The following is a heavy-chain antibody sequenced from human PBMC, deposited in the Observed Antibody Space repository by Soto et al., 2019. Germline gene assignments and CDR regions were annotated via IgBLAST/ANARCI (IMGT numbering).Heavy chain of an antibody. CDR2: INPSGGST. D-gene: IGHD3-22*01. Sequence: ASVKVSCKASGYTFTSYYMHWVRQAPGQGLEWMGIINPSGGSTSYAQKFQGRVTMTRDTSTSTVYVELSSLRSEDTAVYYCETASRYYDSSGYYSYFDLWGRGTLVTVSS. J-gene: IGHJ2*01. CDR1: GYTFTSYY. V-gene: IGHV1-46*01. CDR3: ETASRYYDSSGYYSYFDL.